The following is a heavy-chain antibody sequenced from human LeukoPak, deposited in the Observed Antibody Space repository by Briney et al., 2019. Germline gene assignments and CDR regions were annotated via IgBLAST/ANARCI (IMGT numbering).Heavy chain of an antibody. CDR3: AKAPVTSCRGAYCYPFDS. CDR1: GFTISNNY. D-gene: IGHD2-21*01. CDR2: IYSGGFT. V-gene: IGHV3-66*01. Sequence: GGSLRLSCAASGFTISNNYIRWLRQAPGKGLEWVSHIYSGGFTQFAGSVRGRFTMSRDNSKNTLYLQMNSLRAEDAAVYFCAKAPVTSCRGAYCYPFDSWGQGTLVTVSS. J-gene: IGHJ4*02.